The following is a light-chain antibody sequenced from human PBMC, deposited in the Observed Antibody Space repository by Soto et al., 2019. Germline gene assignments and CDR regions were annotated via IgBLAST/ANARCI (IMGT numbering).Light chain of an antibody. CDR3: HQFGSSPRFT. Sequence: EIVLTQSPGTLSLSPGERATLACRASQSVSNNYLAWYQQKPGQAPRLLIYGASNKATGIPDRFSGSGSGTDFTLTISRREPEDFAVYYCHQFGSSPRFTFGPGTKVDIK. V-gene: IGKV3-20*01. CDR2: GAS. CDR1: QSVSNNY. J-gene: IGKJ3*01.